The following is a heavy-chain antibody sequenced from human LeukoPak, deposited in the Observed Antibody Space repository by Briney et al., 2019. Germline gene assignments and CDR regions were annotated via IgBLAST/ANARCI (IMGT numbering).Heavy chain of an antibody. CDR3: ARGGSATVTDY. D-gene: IGHD4-17*01. Sequence: SETLSLTCTVSGGSISSGGYYWSWIRQHPGKGLEWIGYIYYSGSTYYKPSLKSRVTISVDTSKNQFSLKLSSVTAADTAVYYCARGGSATVTDYWGQGTLVTVSS. CDR1: GGSISSGGYY. V-gene: IGHV4-31*03. J-gene: IGHJ4*02. CDR2: IYYSGST.